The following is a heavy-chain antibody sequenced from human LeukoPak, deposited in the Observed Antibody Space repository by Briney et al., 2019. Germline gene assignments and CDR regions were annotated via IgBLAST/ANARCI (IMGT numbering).Heavy chain of an antibody. CDR2: IYYSGST. D-gene: IGHD3-10*01. CDR3: ARNRYYYGSGNYGVPNWFDP. Sequence: SETLSPTCTVSGGSVSRSPYYWGWIRQPPGKGLEWIGNIYYSGSTYYNPSLKSRVTISVDTSKNQFSLKLNSVTAADTAVYYCARNRYYYGSGNYGVPNWFDPWGQGTLVTVSS. CDR1: GGSVSRSPYY. V-gene: IGHV4-39*01. J-gene: IGHJ5*02.